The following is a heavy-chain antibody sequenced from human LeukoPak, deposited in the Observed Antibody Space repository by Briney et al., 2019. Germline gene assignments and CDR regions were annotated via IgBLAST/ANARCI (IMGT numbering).Heavy chain of an antibody. CDR3: ARHSEYSSGWLDY. Sequence: GGSLRISCAASGFTVSSNYMSWVRQAPGKGLEWVSVIYSGGSTYYADSVKGRFTISRDNSKNTLYLQMNSLRAEDTAVYYCARHSEYSSGWLDYWGQGTLVTVSS. CDR1: GFTVSSNY. J-gene: IGHJ4*02. V-gene: IGHV3-53*01. D-gene: IGHD6-19*01. CDR2: IYSGGST.